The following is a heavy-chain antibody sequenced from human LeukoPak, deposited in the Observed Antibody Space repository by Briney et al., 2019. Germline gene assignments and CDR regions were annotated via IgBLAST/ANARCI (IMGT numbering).Heavy chain of an antibody. CDR3: ASVRSGQLVRLSDY. D-gene: IGHD6-13*01. CDR2: IYYSGST. CDR1: GGSISSSSYY. Sequence: SETLSLTCTVSGGSISSSSYYWGWIRQPPGKGLEWIGSIYYSGSTYYNPSLKSRVTISVDTSKNQFSLKLSSVTAADTAVYYCASVRSGQLVRLSDYWGQGTLVTVSS. J-gene: IGHJ4*02. V-gene: IGHV4-39*07.